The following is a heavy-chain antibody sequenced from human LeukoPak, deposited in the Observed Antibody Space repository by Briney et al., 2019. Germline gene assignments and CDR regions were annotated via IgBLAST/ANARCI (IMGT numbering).Heavy chain of an antibody. J-gene: IGHJ5*02. CDR3: AGSPALNWFDP. CDR2: IYYSGST. D-gene: IGHD3-10*01. Sequence: SETLSLTCTVSGGSISSYYWSWVRQPPGKGLEWIGYIYYSGSTNYNPSLKSRVTISVDTSKNQFSLKLSSVTAADTAVYYCAGSPALNWFDPWGQGTLVTVSS. CDR1: GGSISSYY. V-gene: IGHV4-59*01.